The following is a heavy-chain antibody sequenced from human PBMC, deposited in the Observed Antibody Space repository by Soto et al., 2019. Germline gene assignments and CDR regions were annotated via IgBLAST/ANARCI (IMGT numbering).Heavy chain of an antibody. Sequence: TGGSLRLSCTGSGFTFGNYGMHWVRQAPGKGLEWVASTSYDGTSKYSADSLKGRFTISRDNSKNTLYLQMNSLGAEDTAVYYCAKEGPQKKEGALAVAGLAEYFQHWGQGTLVTVSS. CDR2: TSYDGTSK. CDR1: GFTFGNYG. D-gene: IGHD6-19*01. CDR3: AKEGPQKKEGALAVAGLAEYFQH. J-gene: IGHJ1*01. V-gene: IGHV3-30*18.